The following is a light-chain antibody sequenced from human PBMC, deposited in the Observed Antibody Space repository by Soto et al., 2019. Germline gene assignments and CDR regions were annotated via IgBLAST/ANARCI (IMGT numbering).Light chain of an antibody. J-gene: IGLJ1*01. Sequence: QSALTQPASVSGSPGQSITISCTGTSSDVGGYNYVSWYQQHPGKAPKLMIYDVSNRPSGVSNRFSGSKSGNTAPLTISGLQAEDEADYYCSSHTSSSTLYVFGTGTKVTVL. V-gene: IGLV2-14*01. CDR1: SSDVGGYNY. CDR2: DVS. CDR3: SSHTSSSTLYV.